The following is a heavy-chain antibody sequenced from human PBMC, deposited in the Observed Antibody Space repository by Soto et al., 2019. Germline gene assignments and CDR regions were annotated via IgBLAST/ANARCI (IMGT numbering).Heavy chain of an antibody. J-gene: IGHJ4*02. Sequence: SETLSLTCTVSGDSISSGANYWSWIRQPPGKGLEWIGYIYYSGSTYYNPTLKSRVTISVDRSKNLFSLKLSSVTAADTAVYYCARPHYDSNTLYYFFDYWGQGTLVTVSS. CDR3: ARPHYDSNTLYYFFDY. CDR1: GDSISSGANY. D-gene: IGHD3-22*01. V-gene: IGHV4-30-4*01. CDR2: IYYSGST.